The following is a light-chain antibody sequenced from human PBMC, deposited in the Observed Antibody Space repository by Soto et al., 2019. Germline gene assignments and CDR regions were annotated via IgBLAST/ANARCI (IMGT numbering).Light chain of an antibody. CDR3: QQYGSSPYT. V-gene: IGKV3-20*01. CDR2: AAS. Sequence: IVLTQSPGTLSLSPGERATLSCRASQSVSSSYLAWYQQKPGQAPRLLIYAASSRATGIPDRVSASGSGTDFTLTISRLEPEDFAVYYCQQYGSSPYTFGQGTKLEIK. CDR1: QSVSSSY. J-gene: IGKJ2*01.